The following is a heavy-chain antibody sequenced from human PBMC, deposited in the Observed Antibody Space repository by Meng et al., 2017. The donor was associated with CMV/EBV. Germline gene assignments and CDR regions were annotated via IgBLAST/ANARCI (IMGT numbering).Heavy chain of an antibody. D-gene: IGHD5-24*01. CDR2: IIPIFGTA. J-gene: IGHJ6*02. CDR1: GYTFTSYG. V-gene: IGHV1-69*05. CDR3: AREIRRWLQLYYYYYGMDV. Sequence: SVKVSCKASGYTFTSYGISWVRQAPGQGLEWMGGIIPIFGTANYAQKFQGRVTITTDESTSTAYMELSSLRSEDTAVYYCAREIRRWLQLYYYYYGMDVWGQGTTVTVSS.